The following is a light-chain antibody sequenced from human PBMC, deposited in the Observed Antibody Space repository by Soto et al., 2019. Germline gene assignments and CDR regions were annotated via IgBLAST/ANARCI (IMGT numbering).Light chain of an antibody. CDR2: GAS. Sequence: EIVLTQSPDTLSLSPGARVTLSCRASQSVPNNNLAWYRQRPGQSPRLLIYGASSRAAGIPDRFSGSGSGTDFSLTISSVEPEDFAVYYCHQYGNSLWTFGQGTKVDIK. J-gene: IGKJ1*01. CDR1: QSVPNNN. CDR3: HQYGNSLWT. V-gene: IGKV3-20*01.